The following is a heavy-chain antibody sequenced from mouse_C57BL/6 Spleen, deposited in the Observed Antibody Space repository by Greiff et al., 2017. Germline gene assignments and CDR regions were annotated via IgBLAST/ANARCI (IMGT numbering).Heavy chain of an antibody. Sequence: QVQLQQPGAELVKPGASVKMSCKASGYTFTSYWITWVKQRPGQGLEWIGDIYPGSGSTNYNEKFKSKATLTVDTSSSTAYMQLSSLTSEDAAVYYCARGETRTRYYFDYWGQGTTLTVSS. V-gene: IGHV1-55*01. D-gene: IGHD2-14*01. CDR1: GYTFTSYW. J-gene: IGHJ2*01. CDR3: ARGETRTRYYFDY. CDR2: IYPGSGST.